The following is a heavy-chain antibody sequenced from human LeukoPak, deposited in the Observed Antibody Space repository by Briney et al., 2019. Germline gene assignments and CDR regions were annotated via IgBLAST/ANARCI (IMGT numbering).Heavy chain of an antibody. CDR2: IKPDGSWK. D-gene: IGHD3-10*01. Sequence: PGGSLRLSCAASGFTFSIYWMTWVRQAPGKGLEWVANIKPDGSWKSYVDSVKGRFIISRDNAKKSLYLEMNSLRAEDTAVYYCAKGRGAFDIWGQGTMVTVSS. V-gene: IGHV3-7*05. CDR1: GFTFSIYW. J-gene: IGHJ3*02. CDR3: AKGRGAFDI.